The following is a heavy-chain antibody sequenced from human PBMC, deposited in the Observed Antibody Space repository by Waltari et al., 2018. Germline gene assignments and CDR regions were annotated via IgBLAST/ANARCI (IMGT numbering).Heavy chain of an antibody. D-gene: IGHD3-16*01. CDR3: TGGFCNH. J-gene: IGHJ5*02. V-gene: IGHV3-49*03. Sequence: EVLLVQSGGGFIQPGRSLRLSCRGSGFFFGDDAVSWIRQAPGEGVEGVGFIRKKRQGGTTEYAASVVGRFTISIDDSENIAYLQMNSLKTEDTAVYYCTGGFCNHWGQGNLVTVSS. CDR2: IRKKRQGGTT. CDR1: GFFFGDDA.